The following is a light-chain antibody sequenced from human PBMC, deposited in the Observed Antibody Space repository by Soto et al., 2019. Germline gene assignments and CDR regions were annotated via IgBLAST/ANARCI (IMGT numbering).Light chain of an antibody. Sequence: DIPMTQSPSTLSASVGDRVTTTCRASQSISSWLAWYQQKPGKAPKLLIYDASSLESGVPSRFSGSGSGTEFTLTISSLQPYDFATYFCQQYRTYPYTFGQGTKLEIK. CDR1: QSISSW. CDR3: QQYRTYPYT. V-gene: IGKV1-5*01. CDR2: DAS. J-gene: IGKJ2*01.